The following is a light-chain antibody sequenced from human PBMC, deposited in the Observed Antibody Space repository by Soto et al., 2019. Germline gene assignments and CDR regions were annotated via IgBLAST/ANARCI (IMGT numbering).Light chain of an antibody. CDR2: DAS. Sequence: DIQMTQSPSSLSASVGDRVTITCQASQEIRNYLNWYQHKTGKAPELLIYDASNLERGVPSRFSGSGSGTEFTLTISSLQPEDFATYYCQQYESLPITFGQGTRLEIK. CDR1: QEIRNY. J-gene: IGKJ5*01. CDR3: QQYESLPIT. V-gene: IGKV1-33*01.